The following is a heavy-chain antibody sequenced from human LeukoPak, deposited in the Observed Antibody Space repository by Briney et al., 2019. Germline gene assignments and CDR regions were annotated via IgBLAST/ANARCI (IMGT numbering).Heavy chain of an antibody. Sequence: ASVKVSCKASGYTFTGYYMHWVRQAPGQRLEWMGWINAGNGNTKYSQKFQGRVTITRDTSASTAYMELSSLRSEDTAVYYCARAVGTTAFWFDPWGQGTLVTVSS. D-gene: IGHD4-17*01. J-gene: IGHJ5*02. CDR3: ARAVGTTAFWFDP. CDR2: INAGNGNT. CDR1: GYTFTGYY. V-gene: IGHV1-3*01.